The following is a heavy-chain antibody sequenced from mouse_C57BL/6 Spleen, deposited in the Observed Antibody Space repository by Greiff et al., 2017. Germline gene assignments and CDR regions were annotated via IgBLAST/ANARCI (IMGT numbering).Heavy chain of an antibody. J-gene: IGHJ4*01. CDR2: ICRGGST. CDR1: GFSLTSYG. V-gene: IGHV2-5*01. D-gene: IGHD1-1*01. CDR3: AKKGDYGSSPYYCAMDY. Sequence: QVQLKESGPGLVQPSQCLSITCTASGFSLTSYGVHWVRQSPGKGLEWLGVICRGGSTDYNAAFMSRLSTTKDNSKSHVFFKMNSLQADDTAIYSCAKKGDYGSSPYYCAMDYWGQGTSVTVSS.